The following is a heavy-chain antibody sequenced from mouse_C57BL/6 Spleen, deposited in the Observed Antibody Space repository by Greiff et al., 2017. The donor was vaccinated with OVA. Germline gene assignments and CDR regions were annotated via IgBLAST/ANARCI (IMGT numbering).Heavy chain of an antibody. D-gene: IGHD1-1*01. J-gene: IGHJ1*03. V-gene: IGHV14-3*01. CDR1: GFNIKNTY. Sequence: EVKLMESVAELVRPGASVKLSCTASGFNIKNTYMHWVKQRPEQGLEWIGRIDPANGNTKYAPKFQGKATITADTSSNTAYLQLSSLTSEDTAIYYGARGYGSSYDWYFDVWGTGTTVTVSS. CDR2: IDPANGNT. CDR3: ARGYGSSYDWYFDV.